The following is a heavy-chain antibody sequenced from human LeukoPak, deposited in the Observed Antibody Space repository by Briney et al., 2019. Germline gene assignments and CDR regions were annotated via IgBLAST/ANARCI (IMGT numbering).Heavy chain of an antibody. J-gene: IGHJ4*02. D-gene: IGHD3-10*01. CDR2: INPSGGST. Sequence: ASVKVSCKASGYTFTSYYMHWVRQAPGQGLEWMGIINPSGGSTSYAQKFQGRVTMTRDTSTSTVYMELSSLRSEDTAVYYCARDNWVWFGEFLFDYWGQGTLVTVSS. CDR3: ARDNWVWFGEFLFDY. V-gene: IGHV1-46*01. CDR1: GYTFTSYY.